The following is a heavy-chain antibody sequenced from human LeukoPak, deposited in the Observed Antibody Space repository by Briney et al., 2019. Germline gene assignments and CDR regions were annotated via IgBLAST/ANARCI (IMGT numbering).Heavy chain of an antibody. J-gene: IGHJ4*02. V-gene: IGHV3-23*01. CDR1: GFTFSNYA. CDR2: ISGGGGST. D-gene: IGHD7-27*01. CDR3: AKDGGLWVSAHWGDS. Sequence: GSLRLSCAASGFTFSNYAMSWVRQAPGKGLEWVSAISGGGGSTYYADSVRGRFTVSGDNSRNTLYLQMNNLRAEDTAVYYCAKDGGLWVSAHWGDSWGRGTLVTVSS.